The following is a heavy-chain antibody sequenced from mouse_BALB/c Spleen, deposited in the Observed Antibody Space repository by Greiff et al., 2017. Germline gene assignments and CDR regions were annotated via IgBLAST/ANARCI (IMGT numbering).Heavy chain of an antibody. CDR2: ISNGGGST. J-gene: IGHJ3*01. Sequence: EVQVVESGGGLVQPGGSLKLSCAASGFTFSSYTMSWVRQTPEKRLEWVAYISNGGGSTYYPDTVKGRFTISRDNAKNTLYLQMSSLKSEDTAMYSCARHPADGYYDWFAYWGQGTLVTVSA. CDR3: ARHPADGYYDWFAY. D-gene: IGHD2-3*01. V-gene: IGHV5-12-2*01. CDR1: GFTFSSYT.